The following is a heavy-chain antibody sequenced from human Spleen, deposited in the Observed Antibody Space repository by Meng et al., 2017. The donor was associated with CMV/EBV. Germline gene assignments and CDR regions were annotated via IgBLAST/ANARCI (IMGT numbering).Heavy chain of an antibody. Sequence: ASVKVSCKASGYTFTSYDINWVRQATGQGLEWMGWINPNSGGTNYAQKFQGRVTMTRDTSISTAYMELSRLRSDDTAVYYCARGGEGIDYWGQGTLVTVSS. CDR3: ARGGEGIDY. V-gene: IGHV1-2*02. J-gene: IGHJ4*02. D-gene: IGHD3-10*01. CDR2: INPNSGGT. CDR1: GYTFTSYD.